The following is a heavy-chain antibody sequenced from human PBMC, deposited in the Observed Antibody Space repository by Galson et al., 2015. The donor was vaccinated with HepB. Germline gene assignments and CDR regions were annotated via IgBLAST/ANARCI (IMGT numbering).Heavy chain of an antibody. CDR1: GFTFSSYG. J-gene: IGHJ4*02. V-gene: IGHV3-30*18. Sequence: SLRLSCAASGFTFSSYGMHWVRRAPGKGLEWVAVISYDGSNKYYADSVKGRFTISRDNSKNTLYLQMNSLRAEDTAVYYCAKKRRERDFWSGYRGSYFDYWGQGTLVTVSS. CDR3: AKKRRERDFWSGYRGSYFDY. D-gene: IGHD3-3*01. CDR2: ISYDGSNK.